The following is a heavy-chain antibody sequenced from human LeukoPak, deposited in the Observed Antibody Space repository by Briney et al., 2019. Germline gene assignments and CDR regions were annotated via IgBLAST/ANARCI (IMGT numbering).Heavy chain of an antibody. V-gene: IGHV4-30-4*08. CDR2: IYYSGST. Sequence: SETLSRTCTVSGGSISSGDYYWSWIRQPPGKGQEWIGYIYYSGSTYYNPSLKSRVTISVDTSKNQFSLKLSSVTAADTAVYYCARDISIFGGYSAQGPIWGQGTMVTVSS. J-gene: IGHJ3*02. CDR1: GGSISSGDYY. D-gene: IGHD3-3*01. CDR3: ARDISIFGGYSAQGPI.